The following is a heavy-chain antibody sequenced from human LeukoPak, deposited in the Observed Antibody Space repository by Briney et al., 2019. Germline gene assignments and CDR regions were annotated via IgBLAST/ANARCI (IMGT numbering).Heavy chain of an antibody. CDR2: IYYSGST. CDR3: ARLTGTSWLDY. Sequence: SETLSLTCTVSGGSISSSSYYWGWIRQPPGKGLEWIGSIYYSGSTYYNPSLKSRVTISVDTSKNQFSLQLNSVTPEDTAVYYCARLTGTSWLDYWGQGTLVTVSS. D-gene: IGHD6-13*01. CDR1: GGSISSSSYY. J-gene: IGHJ4*02. V-gene: IGHV4-39*01.